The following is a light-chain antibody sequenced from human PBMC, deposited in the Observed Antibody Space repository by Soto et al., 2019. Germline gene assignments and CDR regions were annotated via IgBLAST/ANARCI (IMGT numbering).Light chain of an antibody. V-gene: IGKV3D-15*01. J-gene: IGKJ1*01. CDR1: QSVSGN. Sequence: EIVMTQSPATLSVSPGERATLSCRASQSVSGNLAWYQQKPGQAPRLLIYGASTRATGIPARFSGSGSGTEFPLTISSLQTEDFAVYYCQQYNNWPPTFGQGTKVEIK. CDR2: GAS. CDR3: QQYNNWPPT.